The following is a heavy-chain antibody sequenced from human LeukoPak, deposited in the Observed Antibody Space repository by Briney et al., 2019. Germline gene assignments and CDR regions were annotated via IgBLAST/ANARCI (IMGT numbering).Heavy chain of an antibody. Sequence: GGSLRLSCAASGFTFSSYWMSWVRQAPGKGLEWVANIKKDGSEKYYVDSVKGRFTISRDNAKNSLFLQMNSLRAEDTALYFCARGYCDTSGCYIFLDYWGQGTLVTVSS. CDR1: GFTFSSYW. D-gene: IGHD2-2*02. J-gene: IGHJ4*02. CDR3: ARGYCDTSGCYIFLDY. CDR2: IKKDGSEK. V-gene: IGHV3-7*01.